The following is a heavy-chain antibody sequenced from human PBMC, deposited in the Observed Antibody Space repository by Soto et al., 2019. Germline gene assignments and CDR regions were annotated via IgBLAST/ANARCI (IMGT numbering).Heavy chain of an antibody. D-gene: IGHD3-22*01. CDR2: INPNSGGT. CDR1: GYTFTGYY. CDR3: ARGRYYYDGGGHYFDC. V-gene: IGHV1-2*02. Sequence: ASVKVSCKASGYTFTGYYMHWVRQAPGQGLEWMGWINPNSGGTNYAQKFQGRVTMTRDTSISTAYMELSRLRSDDTAVYYCARGRYYYDGGGHYFDCWGRGTLVTVSS. J-gene: IGHJ4*02.